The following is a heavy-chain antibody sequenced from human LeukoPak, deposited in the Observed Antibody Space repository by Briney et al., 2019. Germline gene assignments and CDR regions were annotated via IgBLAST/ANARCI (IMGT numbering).Heavy chain of an antibody. CDR3: ARDYSRYFDF. CDR2: INPNSGGT. V-gene: IGHV1-2*02. Sequence: ASVKVSCKASGYTFTSYDIYWVRQAPGQGLEWMGWINPNSGGTDYTQKFQGRVTMTRDTSISTAYMELSRLRSDDTAVYYCARDYSRYFDFWGQGTLVTVSS. D-gene: IGHD4-11*01. CDR1: GYTFTSYD. J-gene: IGHJ4*02.